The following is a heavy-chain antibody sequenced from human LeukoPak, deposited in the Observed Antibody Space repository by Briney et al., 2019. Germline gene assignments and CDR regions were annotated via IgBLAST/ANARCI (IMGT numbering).Heavy chain of an antibody. J-gene: IGHJ4*02. D-gene: IGHD1/OR15-1a*01. CDR3: GHSQQHGTYRFDY. CDR2: IYWDDTK. V-gene: IGHV2-5*02. CDR1: GFSLNTDAVA. Sequence: SGPTLVSPTQTVTLTCTFSGFSLNTDAVAVGWIRQSPGKALEWLALIYWDDTKVYSPSLSSRLTITKDTSKSHVFLTMTNMDPVDTATYYCGHSQQHGTYRFDYWGQGTLVTVSS.